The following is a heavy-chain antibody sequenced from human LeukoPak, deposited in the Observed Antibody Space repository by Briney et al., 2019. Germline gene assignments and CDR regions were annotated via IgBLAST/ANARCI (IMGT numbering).Heavy chain of an antibody. V-gene: IGHV1-69*01. J-gene: IGHJ4*02. CDR1: GGTFSSYA. Sequence: SVKVSCKASGGTFSSYAISWVRQAPGQGLEWMGGIIPIFGTANYAQEFQGRVTITADESTSTAYMELSSLRSEDTAVYYCASGGSGYSSSWYCIDYWGQGTLVTVPS. CDR2: IIPIFGTA. D-gene: IGHD6-13*01. CDR3: ASGGSGYSSSWYCIDY.